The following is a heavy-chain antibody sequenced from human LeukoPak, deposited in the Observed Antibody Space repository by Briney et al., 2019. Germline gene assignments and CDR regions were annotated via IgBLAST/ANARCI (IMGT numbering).Heavy chain of an antibody. CDR1: GFTFSSFG. Sequence: PGGSLRLSCAASGFTFSSFGMHWVRQAPGQGLEWVAFILYDGTNKYYADSVKGRFTISRDNSKNTLSLQMNSLRAEDTAVYYCARGYYYDSSGYYGLRVFGYYFDYWGQGTLVTVSS. D-gene: IGHD3-22*01. J-gene: IGHJ4*02. CDR2: ILYDGTNK. V-gene: IGHV3-30*02. CDR3: ARGYYYDSSGYYGLRVFGYYFDY.